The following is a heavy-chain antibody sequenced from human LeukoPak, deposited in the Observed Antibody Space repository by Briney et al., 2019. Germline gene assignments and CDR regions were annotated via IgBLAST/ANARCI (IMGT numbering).Heavy chain of an antibody. CDR3: ASRYCYGGSRSDDC. CDR2: IYYSGST. CDR1: GGSISSSNYY. Sequence: KPSETLSLTCTVSGGSISSSNYYWGWIRQPPGKGLEWIGSIYYSGSTYYNPSLKSRVTISVDTSKNQFSLKLSSVTAADTAVCYCASRYCYGGSRSDDCWGQGTLVIVSS. J-gene: IGHJ4*02. D-gene: IGHD2-15*01. V-gene: IGHV4-39*01.